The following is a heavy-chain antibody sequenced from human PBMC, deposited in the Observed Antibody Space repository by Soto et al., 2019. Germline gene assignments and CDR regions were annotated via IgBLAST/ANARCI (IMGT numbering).Heavy chain of an antibody. CDR2: IWYDGSNK. D-gene: IGHD3-10*01. CDR3: ARGAFGELSYGMDV. V-gene: IGHV3-33*01. Sequence: QVQLVESGGGVVQPGRSLRLSCAASGFTFSSYGMHWVRQAPGKGLEWVAVIWYDGSNKYYADSVKGRFTISRDNSKNTLYLQMNSLRAEDTAVYYCARGAFGELSYGMDVWGQGTTVTVSS. J-gene: IGHJ6*02. CDR1: GFTFSSYG.